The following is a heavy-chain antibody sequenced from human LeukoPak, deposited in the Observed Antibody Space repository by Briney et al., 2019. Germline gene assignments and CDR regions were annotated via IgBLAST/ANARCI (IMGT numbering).Heavy chain of an antibody. CDR1: GFTFSSYS. J-gene: IGHJ6*03. V-gene: IGHV3-21*01. CDR3: TRSLRDHLMEVDYMDV. D-gene: IGHD3-3*01. CDR2: ISSSSSYI. Sequence: GGSLRLSCAASGFTFSSYSMNWVRQAPGKGLEWVSSISSSSSYIYYADSVKGRFTISRDNAKNSLYLQMNSLRAEDTAVYYCTRSLRDHLMEVDYMDVWGKGTTVTVSS.